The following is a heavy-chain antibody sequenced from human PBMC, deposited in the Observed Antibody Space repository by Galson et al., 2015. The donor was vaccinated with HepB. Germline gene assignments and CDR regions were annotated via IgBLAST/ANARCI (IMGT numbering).Heavy chain of an antibody. J-gene: IGHJ4*02. CDR3: ARDRDYSNYFDY. Sequence: SLRLSCAASGFTFRSYAMHWVRQAPGKGLEWVAVISYDGSNKYYADSVEGRFTISRDNSKNTLYLQMNSLRAEDTAVYYCARDRDYSNYFDYWGQGTLVTVSS. CDR1: GFTFRSYA. CDR2: ISYDGSNK. D-gene: IGHD4-11*01. V-gene: IGHV3-30-3*01.